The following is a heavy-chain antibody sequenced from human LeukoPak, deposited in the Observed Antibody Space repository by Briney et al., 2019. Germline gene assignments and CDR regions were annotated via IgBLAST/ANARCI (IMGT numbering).Heavy chain of an antibody. J-gene: IGHJ4*02. CDR3: ARPHPGIAAAGTVPGDY. CDR2: IYPGDSDT. V-gene: IGHV5-51*01. Sequence: GESLKISCKGSGYSFTSYWIGWVRQMPGKGLGWMGIIYPGDSDTRYSPSFQGQVTISADKSISTAYPQWSSLKASDTAMYYCARPHPGIAAAGTVPGDYWGQGTLVTVSS. D-gene: IGHD6-13*01. CDR1: GYSFTSYW.